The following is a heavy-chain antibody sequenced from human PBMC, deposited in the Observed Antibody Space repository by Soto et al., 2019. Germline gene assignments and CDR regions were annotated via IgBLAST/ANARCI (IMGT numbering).Heavy chain of an antibody. CDR2: ISPYNDNT. J-gene: IGHJ6*02. D-gene: IGHD1-26*01. CDR3: ARAVGATKYYYYGMDV. CDR1: GYTFIKYG. Sequence: ASVKVSCKASGYTFIKYGIAWVRQAPGQGLEWMGWISPYNDNTIYAQKFQGRVTMTADKSKNQFSLKLSSVTAADTAVYYCARAVGATKYYYYGMDVWGQGTTVTVSS. V-gene: IGHV1-18*01.